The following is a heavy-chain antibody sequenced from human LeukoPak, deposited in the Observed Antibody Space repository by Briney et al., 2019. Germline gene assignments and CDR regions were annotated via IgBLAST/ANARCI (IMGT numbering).Heavy chain of an antibody. CDR3: AKAGTTGVR. J-gene: IGHJ4*02. V-gene: IGHV3-30*18. CDR2: ISYDGSNK. CDR1: GFTFSSYD. Sequence: GGSLRLSCAASGFTFSSYDMHWVRQAPGKGLEWVAVISYDGSNKYYADSVKGRFTISRDNSKNTLYLQMNSLRAEDTAVYYCAKAGTTGVRWGQGTLVTVSS. D-gene: IGHD1-1*01.